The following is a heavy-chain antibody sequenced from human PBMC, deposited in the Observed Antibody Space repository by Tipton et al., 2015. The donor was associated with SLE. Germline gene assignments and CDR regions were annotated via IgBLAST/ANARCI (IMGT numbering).Heavy chain of an antibody. D-gene: IGHD3-3*01. V-gene: IGHV4-59*01. CDR3: ARAYPPTICGVVNGFDP. CDR1: GGSISSYY. Sequence: TLSLTCTVSGGSISSYYWSWIRQPPGKGLEWIGYIYYSGSTNYNPSLKSRVTISVDTSKNQFSLKLSSVTAADTAVYYCARAYPPTICGVVNGFDPWGQGTLVTVSS. CDR2: IYYSGST. J-gene: IGHJ5*02.